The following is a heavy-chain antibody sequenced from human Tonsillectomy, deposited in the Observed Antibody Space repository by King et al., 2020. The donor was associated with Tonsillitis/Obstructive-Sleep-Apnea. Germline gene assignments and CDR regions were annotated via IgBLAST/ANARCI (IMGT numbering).Heavy chain of an antibody. CDR2: ISSSGSTI. V-gene: IGHV3-48*03. J-gene: IGHJ6*02. D-gene: IGHD3-22*01. CDR3: ASLPRITMIVVVITVYYYYYGMDV. Sequence: VQLVESGGGLVQPGGSLRLSCAASGFTFSSYEMNWVRQAPGKGLEWVSYISSSGSTIYYADSVKGRFTISRDNAKNSLYLQMNSLRAEDTAVYYCASLPRITMIVVVITVYYYYYGMDVWGQGTTVTVSS. CDR1: GFTFSSYE.